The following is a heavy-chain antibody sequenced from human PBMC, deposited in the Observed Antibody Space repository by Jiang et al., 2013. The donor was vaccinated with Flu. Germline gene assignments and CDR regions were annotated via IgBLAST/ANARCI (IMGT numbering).Heavy chain of an antibody. V-gene: IGHV1-69*01. D-gene: IGHD6-19*01. CDR2: IIPIFGTA. Sequence: PGQGLEWMGGIIPIFGTANYAQKFQGRVTITADESTSTAYMELSSLRSEDTAVYYCARAEKHSSGWYGSYWYFDLWGRGTPVTVSS. CDR3: ARAEKHSSGWYGSYWYFDL. J-gene: IGHJ2*01.